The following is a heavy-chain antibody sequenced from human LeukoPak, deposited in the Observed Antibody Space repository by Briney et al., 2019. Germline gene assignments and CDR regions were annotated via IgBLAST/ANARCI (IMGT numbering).Heavy chain of an antibody. D-gene: IGHD6-13*01. CDR3: ARVPYSSSWYEGAFDY. J-gene: IGHJ4*02. CDR2: IIPIFGTA. V-gene: IGHV1-69*13. CDR1: GGTFSSYA. Sequence: SVKVSCKASGGTFSSYAISWVRQAPGQGLEWMGGIIPIFGTANYAQKFQGRVTITADESTSTAYMELSRLRSEDTAVYYCARVPYSSSWYEGAFDYWGQGTLVTVSS.